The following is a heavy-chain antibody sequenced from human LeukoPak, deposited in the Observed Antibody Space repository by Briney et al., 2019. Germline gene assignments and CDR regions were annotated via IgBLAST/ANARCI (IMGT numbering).Heavy chain of an antibody. J-gene: IGHJ6*03. Sequence: GASVKVSCKASGYTFTSYGISWVRQAPGQGLEWMGRIIPILGIANYAQKFQGRVTITADNSTSTAYMELSSLRSEDTAVYYWASNYDILTGYYPDYYYYYMDVWGRGTTVTVSS. CDR1: GYTFTSYG. D-gene: IGHD3-9*01. CDR3: ASNYDILTGYYPDYYYYYMDV. CDR2: IIPILGIA. V-gene: IGHV1-69*04.